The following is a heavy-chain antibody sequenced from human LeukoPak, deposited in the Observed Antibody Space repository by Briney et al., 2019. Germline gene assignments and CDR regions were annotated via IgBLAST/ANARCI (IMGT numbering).Heavy chain of an antibody. CDR3: ARYVGPYYDFWSGYPGHHDYYYGMDV. J-gene: IGHJ6*02. Sequence: SETLSLTCAVYGGSFSGYYWSWIRQPPGKGLEWIGEINHSGSTNYNPSLKSRVTISVDTSKNQFSLKLSSVTAADTAVYYCARYVGPYYDFWSGYPGHHDYYYGMDVWGQGTTVTVSS. CDR2: INHSGST. D-gene: IGHD3-3*01. V-gene: IGHV4-34*01. CDR1: GGSFSGYY.